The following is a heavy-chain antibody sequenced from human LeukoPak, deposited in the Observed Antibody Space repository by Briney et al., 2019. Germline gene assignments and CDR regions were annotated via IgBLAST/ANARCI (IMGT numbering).Heavy chain of an antibody. CDR1: GGSFSGYY. Sequence: SETLSLTCAVYGGSFSGYYWSWIRQPPVKGLEWIGEINHSGSTNYNPSLKSRVTISVDTSKNQFSLNLSSVTAADTALYFCARLPHYHDSSGFLSHEGFNIWGQGIMVTVSS. CDR3: ARLPHYHDSSGFLSHEGFNI. D-gene: IGHD3-22*01. J-gene: IGHJ3*02. CDR2: INHSGST. V-gene: IGHV4-34*01.